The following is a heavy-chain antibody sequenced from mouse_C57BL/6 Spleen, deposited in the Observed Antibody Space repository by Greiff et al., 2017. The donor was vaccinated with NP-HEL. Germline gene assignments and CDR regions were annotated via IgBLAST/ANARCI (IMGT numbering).Heavy chain of an antibody. CDR1: GYSITSGYY. CDR2: ISYDGSN. J-gene: IGHJ3*01. D-gene: IGHD3-2*02. CDR3: ARDGEDSSGYQFAY. Sequence: EVKLVESGPGLVKPSQSLSLTCSVTGYSITSGYYWNWIRQFPGNKLEWMGYISYDGSNNYNPSLKNRISITRDTSKNQFFLKLNSVTTEDTATYYCARDGEDSSGYQFAYWGQGTLVTVSA. V-gene: IGHV3-6*01.